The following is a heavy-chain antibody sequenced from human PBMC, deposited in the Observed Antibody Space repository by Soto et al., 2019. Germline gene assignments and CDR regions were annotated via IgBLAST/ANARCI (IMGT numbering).Heavy chain of an antibody. CDR3: ARTRDYGDYVAY. CDR2: INPNSGGT. V-gene: IGHV1-2*04. D-gene: IGHD4-17*01. J-gene: IGHJ4*02. CDR1: GYTLTGYY. Sequence: ASVKVSCKASGYTLTGYYMHWVRQAPGQGLEWMGWINPNSGGTNYAQKFQGWVTMTRDTSISTAYMELSRLRSDDTAVYYCARTRDYGDYVAYWGQGTLVTSPQ.